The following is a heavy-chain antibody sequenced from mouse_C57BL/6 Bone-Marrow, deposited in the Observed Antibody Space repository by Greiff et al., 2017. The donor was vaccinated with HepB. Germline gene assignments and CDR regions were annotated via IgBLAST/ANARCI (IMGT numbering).Heavy chain of an antibody. V-gene: IGHV14-3*01. Sequence: EVQLQQSVAELVRPGASVKLSCTASGFNIKNTYMHWVKQRPEQGLEWIGRIDPANGNTKYATKFQGKATITAATSSNTAYLHLTSLTSEDTAIYYCARYSNHVWYFDVWGTGTTVTVSS. J-gene: IGHJ1*03. CDR2: IDPANGNT. D-gene: IGHD2-5*01. CDR1: GFNIKNTY. CDR3: ARYSNHVWYFDV.